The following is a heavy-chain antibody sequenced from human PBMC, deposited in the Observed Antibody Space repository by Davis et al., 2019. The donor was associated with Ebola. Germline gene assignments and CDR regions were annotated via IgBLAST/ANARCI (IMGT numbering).Heavy chain of an antibody. Sequence: SGPTLVKPTQTLTLTCTFSGFSLNTGGMCVSWIRQPPGKALEWLALIDWDDNKYYNTSLKPRLTVSKDTSKNQVVLTMTNMDPVDTATYYCARTRDGYTYYYYYGMDVWGKGTTVTVSS. D-gene: IGHD5-24*01. CDR3: ARTRDGYTYYYYYGMDV. J-gene: IGHJ6*04. CDR2: IDWDDNK. V-gene: IGHV2-70*01. CDR1: GFSLNTGGMC.